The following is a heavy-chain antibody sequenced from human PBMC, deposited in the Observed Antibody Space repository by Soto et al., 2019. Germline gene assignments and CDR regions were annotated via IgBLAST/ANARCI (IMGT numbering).Heavy chain of an antibody. CDR1: GYTFTSYA. CDR2: INAGNGNT. D-gene: IGHD3-9*01. Sequence: ASVKVSCKASGYTFTSYAMHWVRQAPGQRLEWMGWINAGNGNTKYSQKFQGRVTITMDTSASTAYMELSSLRSEDTAVYYCAREGVDYDILTAYYFDYWGQGTLVTVSS. CDR3: AREGVDYDILTAYYFDY. V-gene: IGHV1-3*01. J-gene: IGHJ4*02.